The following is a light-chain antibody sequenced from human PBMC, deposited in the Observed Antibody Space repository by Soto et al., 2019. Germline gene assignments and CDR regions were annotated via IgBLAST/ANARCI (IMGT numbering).Light chain of an antibody. V-gene: IGKV1-5*01. Sequence: DIQMTQSPSTLSASVGDRVTITCRASQSISSWLAWYQQKPGKAPKLLIYDASSLESGVPSRFSGSGSGTEFTLTISSLQPNDFATYYCQQSNSYLQTFGQVTNLAIK. CDR1: QSISSW. CDR3: QQSNSYLQT. J-gene: IGKJ2*01. CDR2: DAS.